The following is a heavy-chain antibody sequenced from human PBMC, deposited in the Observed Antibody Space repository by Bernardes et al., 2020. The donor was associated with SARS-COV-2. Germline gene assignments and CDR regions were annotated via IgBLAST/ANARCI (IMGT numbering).Heavy chain of an antibody. CDR2: ISADGRKR. J-gene: IGHJ5*02. Sequence: GGSLRLSCAASGFTFSRHGMHWVRQAPGKGLAWVAVISADGRKRFYGDSVKGRFTISRDNSKKTLYLEIDSLRGEDTAVYYCARVTEQDDCSDGTCYPYNWFDPWGQGTLVTVSS. CDR1: GFTFSRHG. V-gene: IGHV3-30*03. CDR3: ARVTEQDDCSDGTCYPYNWFDP. D-gene: IGHD2-15*01.